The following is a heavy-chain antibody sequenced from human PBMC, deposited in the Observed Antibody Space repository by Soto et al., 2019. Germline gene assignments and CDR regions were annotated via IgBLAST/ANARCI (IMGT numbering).Heavy chain of an antibody. CDR1: GFTFSSYG. CDR3: ARDRVYYYDSSGPSDY. CDR2: IWYDGSNK. V-gene: IGHV3-33*01. Sequence: PGGSLRLSCAASGFTFSSYGMHWVRQAPGKGLEWVAVIWYDGSNKYYADSVKGRFTISRDNSKNTLYLQMNSLRAEDTAVYYCARDRVYYYDSSGPSDYWGQGTLVTVSS. D-gene: IGHD3-22*01. J-gene: IGHJ4*02.